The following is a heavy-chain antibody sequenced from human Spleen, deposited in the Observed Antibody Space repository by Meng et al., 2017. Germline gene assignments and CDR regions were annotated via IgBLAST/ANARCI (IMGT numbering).Heavy chain of an antibody. J-gene: IGHJ4*02. Sequence: SETLSLTCAVYGGSFSGYYWSWIRQPPGKGLEWIGEINHSGSTNYNPSLKSRVTISVDTSKNQFSLNLSSVTAADTAVYYCAGIRGYSYGYLDYWGQGTLVTVSS. V-gene: IGHV4-34*01. D-gene: IGHD5-18*01. CDR1: GGSFSGYY. CDR3: AGIRGYSYGYLDY. CDR2: INHSGST.